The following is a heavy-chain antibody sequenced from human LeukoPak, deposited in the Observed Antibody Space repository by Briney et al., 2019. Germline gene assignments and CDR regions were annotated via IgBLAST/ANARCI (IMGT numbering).Heavy chain of an antibody. V-gene: IGHV4-59*01. CDR1: GGSISSYY. CDR2: IYYSGST. D-gene: IGHD3-3*01. CDR3: AREGFWSGYYFFDY. J-gene: IGHJ4*02. Sequence: NPSETLSLTCTVSGGSISSYYWSWIRQPPGKGLEWIGYIYYSGSTDYNPSLKSRVTISVDTSKNQFSLKLSSVTAADTAVYYCAREGFWSGYYFFDYWGQGTLVTVSS.